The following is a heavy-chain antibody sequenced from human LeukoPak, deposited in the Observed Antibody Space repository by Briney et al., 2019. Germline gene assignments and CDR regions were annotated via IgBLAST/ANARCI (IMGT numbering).Heavy chain of an antibody. V-gene: IGHV3-48*03. CDR3: AREQWLVQNRFFDY. CDR2: ISSSGSTI. J-gene: IGHJ4*02. Sequence: GGSLRLSCAASGFTFSSYEMNWVRQAPGKGLEWVSYISSSGSTIYYADSVKGRFTISRDNAKNSLYLQMNSLRAEDTAVYYCAREQWLVQNRFFDYWGQGTLVTVSS. D-gene: IGHD6-19*01. CDR1: GFTFSSYE.